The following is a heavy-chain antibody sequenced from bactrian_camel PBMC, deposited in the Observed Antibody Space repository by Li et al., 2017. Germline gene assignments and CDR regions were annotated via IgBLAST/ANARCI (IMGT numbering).Heavy chain of an antibody. CDR1: SSHYTGNC. Sequence: VQLVESGGGSVQAGGSLTLSCVASSSHYTGNCVGWFRQAPGKQREAVAVISTSGLSTHYADSSKGRFTISKDGAKRILYLQMDSLKPEDTATYFCAAHAVSRCRLTVTRGRYGNYWGRGTQVTVS. D-gene: IGHD2*01. CDR2: STSGLST. V-gene: IGHV3S53*01. J-gene: IGHJ4*01. CDR3: AAHAVSRCRLTVTRGRYGNY.